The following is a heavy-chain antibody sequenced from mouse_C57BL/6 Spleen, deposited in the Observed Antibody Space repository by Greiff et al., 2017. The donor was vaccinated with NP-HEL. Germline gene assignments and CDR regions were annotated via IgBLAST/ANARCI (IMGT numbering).Heavy chain of an antibody. J-gene: IGHJ1*03. CDR2: IYPGNSDT. CDR3: TRAPDWYFDV. Sequence: EVQLQQSGTVLARPGASVKMSCKTSGYTFTSYWMHWVKQRPGQGLEWIGAIYPGNSDTSYNQKFKGKATLTAVTSASTAYMELSSLTTEDSAVYYCTRAPDWYFDVWGTGTTVTVSS. V-gene: IGHV1-5*01. CDR1: GYTFTSYW.